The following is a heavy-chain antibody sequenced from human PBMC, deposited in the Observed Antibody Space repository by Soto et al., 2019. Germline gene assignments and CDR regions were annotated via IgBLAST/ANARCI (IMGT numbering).Heavy chain of an antibody. CDR2: IWYDGSNK. CDR3: ARAGGSGSYHDAFDI. V-gene: IGHV3-33*01. CDR1: GFTFSSYG. D-gene: IGHD3-10*01. J-gene: IGHJ3*02. Sequence: QVQLVESGGGVVQPGRSLRLSCAASGFTFSSYGMHWVRQAPGKGLEWVAVIWYDGSNKYYADTVKGRFTISRDNSKNTLYVQMNGLRAEDTAVDYCARAGGSGSYHDAFDIWGQGTMVTVSS.